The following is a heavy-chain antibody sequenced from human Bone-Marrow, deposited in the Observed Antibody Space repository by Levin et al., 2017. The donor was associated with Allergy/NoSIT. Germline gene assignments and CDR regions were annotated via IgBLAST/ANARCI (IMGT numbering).Heavy chain of an antibody. CDR2: IKQDGSEK. J-gene: IGHJ4*02. D-gene: IGHD6-19*01. CDR1: GCTWRSAW. V-gene: IGHV3-7*04. CDR3: ARAIAVAASY. Sequence: GESLKISCAXAGCTWRSAWMRWDGKTQGKGLEWVANIKQDGSEKYYVDSVKGRFTISRDNAKNSLYLQMNSLRAEDTAVYYCARAIAVAASYWGQGTLVTVSS.